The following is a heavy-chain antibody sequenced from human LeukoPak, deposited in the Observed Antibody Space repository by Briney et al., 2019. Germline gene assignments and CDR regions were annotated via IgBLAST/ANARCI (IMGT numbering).Heavy chain of an antibody. CDR1: GFTFSSYS. Sequence: PGGSLRLSCAASGFTFSSYSMNWVRQAPGKGLEWVSSISSSSSYIYYADSVKGRFTISRDNAKNSLYLQMNSLRAEDTAVYYCARDLSGYGSSPYYFDYWGQGTLVTVSS. CDR2: ISSSSSYI. V-gene: IGHV3-21*01. CDR3: ARDLSGYGSSPYYFDY. J-gene: IGHJ4*02. D-gene: IGHD2-2*01.